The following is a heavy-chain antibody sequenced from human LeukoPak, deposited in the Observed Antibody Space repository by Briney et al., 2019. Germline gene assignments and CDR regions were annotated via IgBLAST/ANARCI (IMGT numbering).Heavy chain of an antibody. J-gene: IGHJ4*02. D-gene: IGHD3-22*01. V-gene: IGHV1-2*02. CDR1: GYTFTSYD. Sequence: ASVKVSCKASGYTFTSYDIHWVRQAPGQGLEWMGWINPNSGGTNYAQKFQGRVTMTRDTSISTAYMELSRLRSDDTAVYYCGRRWYYYDSSGYYYPFDYWGQGTLVTVSS. CDR3: GRRWYYYDSSGYYYPFDY. CDR2: INPNSGGT.